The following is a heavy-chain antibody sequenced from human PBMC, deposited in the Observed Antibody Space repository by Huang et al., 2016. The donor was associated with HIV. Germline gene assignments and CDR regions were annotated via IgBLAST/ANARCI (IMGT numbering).Heavy chain of an antibody. V-gene: IGHV3-30-3*01. D-gene: IGHD5-12*01. Sequence: QVQLVESGGGVVQPGRSLRLSCAASGFSFANCAMHWVRQAPGKRLEWVTFISNDGSSRYYADSVKGRFTISRDKFKNALYLQMNRLRGDDTAVYYCTREYTVAGAFDLWGQGTMVTVSS. CDR3: TREYTVAGAFDL. J-gene: IGHJ3*01. CDR1: GFSFANCA. CDR2: ISNDGSSR.